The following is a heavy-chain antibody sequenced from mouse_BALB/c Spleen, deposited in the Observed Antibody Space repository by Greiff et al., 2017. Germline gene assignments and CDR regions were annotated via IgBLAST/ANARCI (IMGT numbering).Heavy chain of an antibody. V-gene: IGHV3-2*02. J-gene: IGHJ4*01. Sequence: EVQLQESGPGLVKPSQSLSLTCTVTGYSITSDYAWNWIRQFPGNKLEWMGYISYSGSTSYNPSLKSRISITRDTSKNQFFLQLNSVTTEDTATYYCARALFITTVYYAMDYWGQGTSVTVSS. CDR2: ISYSGST. CDR1: GYSITSDYA. CDR3: ARALFITTVYYAMDY. D-gene: IGHD1-2*01.